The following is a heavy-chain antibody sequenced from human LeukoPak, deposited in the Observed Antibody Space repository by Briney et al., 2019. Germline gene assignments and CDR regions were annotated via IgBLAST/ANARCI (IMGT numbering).Heavy chain of an antibody. CDR1: GYTFTSYD. CDR3: ATYYGSGSYYNDAFDI. Sequence: PQASVKVSCKASGYTFTSYDINWVRQATGQGLEWMGWMNPNSGNTGYAQKFQGRVTITRNTSISTAYMELSSLRSEDTAVYYCATYYGSGSYYNDAFDIWGQGTMVTVSS. V-gene: IGHV1-8*03. CDR2: MNPNSGNT. D-gene: IGHD3-10*01. J-gene: IGHJ3*02.